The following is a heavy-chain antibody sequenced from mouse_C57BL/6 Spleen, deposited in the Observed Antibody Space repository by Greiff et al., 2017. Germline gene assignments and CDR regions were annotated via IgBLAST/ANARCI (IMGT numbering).Heavy chain of an antibody. D-gene: IGHD1-1*01. Sequence: EVMLVESGGGLVKPGGSLKLSCAASGFTFSDYGMHWVRQAPEKGLEWVAYISSGSSTIYYADTVKGRFTISRDNAKNTLFLQMTSLRSEDTAMYYCAGGPLYDGSSYGYFDVWGTGTTVTVSS. CDR3: AGGPLYDGSSYGYFDV. CDR1: GFTFSDYG. J-gene: IGHJ1*03. CDR2: ISSGSSTI. V-gene: IGHV5-17*01.